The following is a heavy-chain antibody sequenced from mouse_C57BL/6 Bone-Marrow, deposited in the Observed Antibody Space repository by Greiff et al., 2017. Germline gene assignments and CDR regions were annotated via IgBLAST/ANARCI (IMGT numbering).Heavy chain of an antibody. CDR2: IYPGGGYT. CDR3: ARGEGPLFDY. V-gene: IGHV1-63*01. Sequence: VQLQESGAELVRPGTSVKMSCKASGYTFTNYWIGWAKQRPGHGLEWIGDIYPGGGYTNYNEKFKGKATLTADKSSSTAYMQFSSLTSEDSAIYYCARGEGPLFDYWGQGTTLTGSS. J-gene: IGHJ2*01. CDR1: GYTFTNYW.